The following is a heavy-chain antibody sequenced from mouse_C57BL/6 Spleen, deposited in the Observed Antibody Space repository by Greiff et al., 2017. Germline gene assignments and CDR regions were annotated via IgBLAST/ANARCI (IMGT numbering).Heavy chain of an antibody. CDR3: ARETLRNYYDY. V-gene: IGHV3-6*01. D-gene: IGHD1-1*01. CDR1: GYSITSGYY. J-gene: IGHJ2*01. CDR2: ISYDGSN. Sequence: EVQLQQSGPGLVKPSQSLSLTCSVTGYSITSGYYWNWIRQFPGNKLEWMGYISYDGSNNYNPSLKNRISITRDTSKNQFFLKLNSVTTEDTATYYCARETLRNYYDYWGQGTTLTVSS.